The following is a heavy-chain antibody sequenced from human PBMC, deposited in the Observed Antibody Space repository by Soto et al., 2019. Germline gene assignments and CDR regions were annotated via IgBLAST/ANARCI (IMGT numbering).Heavy chain of an antibody. Sequence: EVQMVESGGGLVQPGGSLRLSCTVSGFIFSSHGMHWVRQAPGKGLEYVSAISRNGGRTEYANSVRGRFTVSRDNSKNTMYLQMGSLRAEDMAVYYCARPVGIQERYFDHWGQGTPVIVSS. CDR3: ARPVGIQERYFDH. V-gene: IGHV3-64*01. CDR1: GFIFSSHG. CDR2: ISRNGGRT. D-gene: IGHD7-27*01. J-gene: IGHJ4*02.